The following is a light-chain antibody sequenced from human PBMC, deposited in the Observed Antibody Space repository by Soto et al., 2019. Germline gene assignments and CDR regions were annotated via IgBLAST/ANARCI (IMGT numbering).Light chain of an antibody. CDR1: QSVSSN. V-gene: IGKV3-15*01. CDR3: HQYNNWPLYS. J-gene: IGKJ2*01. Sequence: EIVMTQSPATLSVSPGERATLSCRASQSVSSNLAWYQQKPGQAPRLLIYGASTRATGIPARFSGSGSGTEITLTNSRLESDDFAVYFCHQYNNWPLYSFGQGTKLEIK. CDR2: GAS.